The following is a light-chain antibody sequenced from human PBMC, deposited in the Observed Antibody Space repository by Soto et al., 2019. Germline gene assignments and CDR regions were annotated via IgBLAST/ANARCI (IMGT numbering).Light chain of an antibody. Sequence: EIVLTQSHPTLSASPAARANLXCRASQGIGRAVAWYQQRPGQAPRLLIFGASIRVTGIPARFSGSGSGTEFTLTISSLESEDFAVYYCQQYGDWPWTFGQGTKVDIK. CDR2: GAS. CDR3: QQYGDWPWT. V-gene: IGKV3D-15*01. J-gene: IGKJ1*01. CDR1: QGIGRA.